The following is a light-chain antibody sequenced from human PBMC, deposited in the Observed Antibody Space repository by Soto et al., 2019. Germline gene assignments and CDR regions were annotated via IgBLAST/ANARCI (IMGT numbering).Light chain of an antibody. Sequence: EIVLTQSPGTLSLPPGERATLSCRASQSVRSSYLAWYQQKFGQAPRLLIYGASSRATGIPDRFSGSGSGTDFTLTISRLEPEDFAVYYCQQYGSSSWTFSQGTKVDIK. CDR2: GAS. V-gene: IGKV3-20*01. CDR3: QQYGSSSWT. CDR1: QSVRSSY. J-gene: IGKJ1*01.